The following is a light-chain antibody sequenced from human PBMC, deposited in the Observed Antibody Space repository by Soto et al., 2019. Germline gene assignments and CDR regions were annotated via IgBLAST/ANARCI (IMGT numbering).Light chain of an antibody. Sequence: TLYYKASQSVSILLAWYQQKPGQAPRLLIHGATTRATGIPARFSGSGSGTDLTRHTSCVCAEDIAVYPRQQYHSRPRRLGQGTKVDIK. V-gene: IGKV3-15*01. CDR1: QSVSIL. CDR3: QQYHSRPRR. J-gene: IGKJ1*01. CDR2: GAT.